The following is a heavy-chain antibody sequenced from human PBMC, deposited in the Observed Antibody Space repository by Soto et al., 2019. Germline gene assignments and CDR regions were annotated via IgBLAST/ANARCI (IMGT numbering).Heavy chain of an antibody. Sequence: PSETLSLTCSVCGASIISNDWWIWIRQTPGKGLEWIGEIFHSGRTNYSPSFKSRVTISVDTSKSQFSLEMASVTAADTAVYYCARANLRSGWTVDHWGQGSPVTVSS. CDR1: GASIISNDW. J-gene: IGHJ4*02. CDR3: ARANLRSGWTVDH. V-gene: IGHV4-4*02. D-gene: IGHD6-19*01. CDR2: IFHSGRT.